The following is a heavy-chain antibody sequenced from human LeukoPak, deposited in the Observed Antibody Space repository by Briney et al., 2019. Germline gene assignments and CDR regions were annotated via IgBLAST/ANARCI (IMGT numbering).Heavy chain of an antibody. CDR2: MNPNSGNT. CDR1: GYTFTSYD. Sequence: GASVKVSCKASGYTFTSYDINWVRQATGQGLEWMGWMNPNSGNTGHAQKFQGRVTMTRNTSISTAYMELSSLRSEDTAVYYCARGTGVATVGAFDIWGQGTMVTVSS. J-gene: IGHJ3*02. D-gene: IGHD5-12*01. V-gene: IGHV1-8*01. CDR3: ARGTGVATVGAFDI.